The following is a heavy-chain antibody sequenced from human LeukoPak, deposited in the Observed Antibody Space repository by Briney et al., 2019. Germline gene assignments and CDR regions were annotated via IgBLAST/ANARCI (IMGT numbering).Heavy chain of an antibody. CDR2: INPNSGNT. CDR1: GYTFTSYD. Sequence: ASVKVSCKASGYTFTSYDINWVRQATGQGLEWMGWINPNSGNTGYAQKFQGRVTITRNTSISTAYMELSSLRSEDTAVYYCARAGGDCYSGCYFDYWGQGTLVTVSS. V-gene: IGHV1-8*03. CDR3: ARAGGDCYSGCYFDY. D-gene: IGHD2-21*02. J-gene: IGHJ4*02.